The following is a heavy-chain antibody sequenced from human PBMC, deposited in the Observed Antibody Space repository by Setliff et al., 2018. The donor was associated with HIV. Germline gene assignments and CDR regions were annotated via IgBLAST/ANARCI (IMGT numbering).Heavy chain of an antibody. V-gene: IGHV3-21*01. CDR3: ARGPMITFGGVIDSHPY. CDR2: MSSSESYT. CDR1: GFSFSNFN. J-gene: IGHJ4*02. Sequence: PGGSLRLSCAASGFSFSNFNMNWVRQAPGKGLEWVSSMSSSESYTYYADSVKGRFTISRDNAKNSLYLQLNSLRAEDTAVYYCARGPMITFGGVIDSHPYWGQGTVVTV. D-gene: IGHD3-16*02.